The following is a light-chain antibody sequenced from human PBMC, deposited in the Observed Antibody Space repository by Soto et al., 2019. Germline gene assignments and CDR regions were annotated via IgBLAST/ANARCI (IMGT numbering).Light chain of an antibody. Sequence: DIPLTQSHATLSESLSERVNFXRRASQSVGSGLAWYQQKPGKAPKFLIFKASSLESGVPSRFSGSGSGTEFTVNICSLQPDDFATYFCQQYNSYSTVGGGTKVDIK. CDR3: QQYNSYST. CDR2: KAS. V-gene: IGKV1-5*03. J-gene: IGKJ4*02. CDR1: QSVGSG.